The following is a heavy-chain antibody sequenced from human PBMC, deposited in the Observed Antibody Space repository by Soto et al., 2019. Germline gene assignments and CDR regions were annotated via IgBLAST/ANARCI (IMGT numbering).Heavy chain of an antibody. Sequence: SETLSLTCAVSGGSISSSNWWSWVRQPPGKGLEWIGEIYHSGSTNYNPSLKSRVTISVDKSKNQFSLKLSSVTAADTAVYYCARAGGYDSSGYYPYYFDYWGQGTLVTVSS. CDR2: IYHSGST. D-gene: IGHD3-22*01. CDR3: ARAGGYDSSGYYPYYFDY. J-gene: IGHJ4*02. V-gene: IGHV4-4*02. CDR1: GGSISSSNW.